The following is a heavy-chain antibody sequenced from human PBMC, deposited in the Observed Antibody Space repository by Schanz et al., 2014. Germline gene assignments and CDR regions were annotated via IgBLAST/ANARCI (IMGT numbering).Heavy chain of an antibody. D-gene: IGHD3-22*01. V-gene: IGHV1-2*02. Sequence: QVQLVQSGAEVKKPGASVKVSCKASGYSFTDYYIHWVRQAPGQGLEWMGWINPNSGGTNYPQRFQGRVTTTRDTSISTAYMELSRLRSDDTAVYYCARDRAYYYESSGDVGYWGQGTLVTVSS. CDR3: ARDRAYYYESSGDVGY. CDR1: GYSFTDYY. J-gene: IGHJ4*02. CDR2: INPNSGGT.